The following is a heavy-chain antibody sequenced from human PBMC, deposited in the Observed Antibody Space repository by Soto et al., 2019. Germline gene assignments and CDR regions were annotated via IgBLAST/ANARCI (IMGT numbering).Heavy chain of an antibody. Sequence: GASVKVSCKASGGTFSSYAISWVRQAPGQGLEWMGWINPNSGDTKNAQKFQGRVTMTRDTSISTAYMELSRLTSDDTAVYYCARDMAVAGTSVFDCWGQGNLVTVSS. V-gene: IGHV1-2*02. CDR3: ARDMAVAGTSVFDC. D-gene: IGHD6-19*01. CDR1: GGTFSSYA. J-gene: IGHJ5*01. CDR2: INPNSGDT.